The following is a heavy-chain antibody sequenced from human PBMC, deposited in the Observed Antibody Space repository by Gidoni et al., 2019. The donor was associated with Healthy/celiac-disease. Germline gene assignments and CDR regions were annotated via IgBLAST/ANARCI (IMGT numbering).Heavy chain of an antibody. CDR1: GGSISSGGYY. Sequence: QVQLQESGPGLVKPSQTLSLTCTVSGGSISSGGYYWSWIRQHPGKGLEWIGYIYYSGSTYYNPSLKSRVTISVDTSKNQFSLKLSSVTAADTAVYYCARVYSPGSSKFNWFDPWGQGTLVTVSS. D-gene: IGHD3-10*01. V-gene: IGHV4-31*03. CDR3: ARVYSPGSSKFNWFDP. CDR2: IYYSGST. J-gene: IGHJ5*02.